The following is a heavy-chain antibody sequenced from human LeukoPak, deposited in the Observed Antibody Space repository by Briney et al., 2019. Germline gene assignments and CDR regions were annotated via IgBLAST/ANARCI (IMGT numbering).Heavy chain of an antibody. CDR2: IKQDGSEK. Sequence: GGSLRLSCAASGFTFNSYWMSWVRQAPGKGLEWVANIKQDGSEKYYVDSVKGRFTISRDNAKNSLYLQMNSLRAEDTAVYYCATLGDIVVVVAAYFDYWGQGTLVTVSS. V-gene: IGHV3-7*01. D-gene: IGHD2-15*01. CDR1: GFTFNSYW. J-gene: IGHJ4*02. CDR3: ATLGDIVVVVAAYFDY.